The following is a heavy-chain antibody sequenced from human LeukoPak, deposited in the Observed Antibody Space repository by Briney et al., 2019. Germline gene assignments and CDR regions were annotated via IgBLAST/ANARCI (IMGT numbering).Heavy chain of an antibody. CDR2: IWYDVSNK. Sequence: PGGSLRLSCAASGFTFSSYGMHWVRQAPGKGLEWVAVIWYDVSNKYYADSVQSRFTISRDNSKNTLYLQMNSLRAEDTAVYYCTKRVLGSADYFDSWGQGTLVTVSS. J-gene: IGHJ4*02. D-gene: IGHD4/OR15-4a*01. V-gene: IGHV3-33*06. CDR3: TKRVLGSADYFDS. CDR1: GFTFSSYG.